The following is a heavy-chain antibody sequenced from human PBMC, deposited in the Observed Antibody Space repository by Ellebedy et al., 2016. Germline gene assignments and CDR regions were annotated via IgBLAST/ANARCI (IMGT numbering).Heavy chain of an antibody. Sequence: GGSLRLSCTASGFTFGEYAMSWFRQAPGKGLEWVGFIRTKAFGGTTEYAASVKGTLTISRDDSKSIAYLQMNSLKTEDTAVYYCARGPDCSSTSCYDPYYYGLDVWGQGTTVTVSS. CDR1: GFTFGEYA. D-gene: IGHD2-2*01. CDR3: ARGPDCSSTSCYDPYYYGLDV. J-gene: IGHJ6*02. CDR2: IRTKAFGGTT. V-gene: IGHV3-49*03.